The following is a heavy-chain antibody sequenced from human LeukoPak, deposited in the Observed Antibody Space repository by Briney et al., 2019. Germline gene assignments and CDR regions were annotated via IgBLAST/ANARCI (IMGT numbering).Heavy chain of an antibody. CDR2: IWYDGSNK. Sequence: GGSLRLSCAASGFTFSTYGMHWVRQAPGKGLEWVAFIWYDGSNKYYADSVKGRFTISRDNSEDTLYLQMNSLRAEDTAVYYCARAEYYDSSDSWGQGTLVTVSS. D-gene: IGHD3-22*01. CDR3: ARAEYYDSSDS. V-gene: IGHV3-30*02. J-gene: IGHJ5*02. CDR1: GFTFSTYG.